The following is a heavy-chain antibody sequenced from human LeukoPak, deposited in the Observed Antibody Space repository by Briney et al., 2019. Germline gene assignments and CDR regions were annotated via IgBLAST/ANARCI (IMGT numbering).Heavy chain of an antibody. D-gene: IGHD2-2*01. V-gene: IGHV4-39*01. CDR1: GFTFSSYA. J-gene: IGHJ6*02. CDR3: ARRGNYQLLGGHYYYYGMDV. CDR2: IDYSGST. Sequence: GSLRLSCAASGFTFSSYAMSWVRQAPGKGLEWIGSIDYSGSTYYNPSLKSRVTISVDTSKNQFSLKLSSVTAADTAVYYCARRGNYQLLGGHYYYYGMDVWGQGTTVTVSS.